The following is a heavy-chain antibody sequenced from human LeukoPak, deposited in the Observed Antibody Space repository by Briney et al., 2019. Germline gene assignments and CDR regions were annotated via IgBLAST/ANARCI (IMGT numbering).Heavy chain of an antibody. CDR2: INPSGGST. CDR3: ARDPLGKDTAMVPNPYFDY. D-gene: IGHD5-18*01. CDR1: GYTFTSYY. Sequence: ASVKASCKASGYTFTSYYMHWVRQAPGQGLEWMGIINPSGGSTSYAQKFQGRVTMTRDTSTSTVYMELSSLRSEDTAVYYCARDPLGKDTAMVPNPYFDYWGQGTLVTVSS. V-gene: IGHV1-46*01. J-gene: IGHJ4*02.